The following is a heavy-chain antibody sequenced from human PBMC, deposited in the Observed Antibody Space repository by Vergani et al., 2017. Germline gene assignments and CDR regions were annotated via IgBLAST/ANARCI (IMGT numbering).Heavy chain of an antibody. CDR3: ARDLRAYCTNGVCYRER. Sequence: EVQLLESGGGLVQPGGSLRLSCAASGFTVSSNYMSWVRQAPGKGLEWVSVIYSGGSTYYADSVKGRFTISRDNSKNTLYLQMNSLRAEDTAVYYCARDLRAYCTNGVCYRERWGQGTLVTVSS. V-gene: IGHV3-53*01. CDR2: IYSGGST. CDR1: GFTVSSNY. J-gene: IGHJ4*02. D-gene: IGHD2-8*01.